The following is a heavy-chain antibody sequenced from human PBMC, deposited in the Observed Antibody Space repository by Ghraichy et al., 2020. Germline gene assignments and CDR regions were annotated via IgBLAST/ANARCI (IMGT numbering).Heavy chain of an antibody. D-gene: IGHD3-22*01. CDR1: GGSIISSRYY. J-gene: IGHJ4*02. CDR3: PRQRGRIYNESSGNFDY. Sequence: SETLSLTYTVSGGSIISSRYYWGWIRQPPGKGLEWIGSISYSGNTYYNPSLKSRVIISVDMSKNQFSLKLSPVTAADAAVDYCPRQRGRIYNESSGNFDYWGQGALVTVSA. V-gene: IGHV4-39*01. CDR2: ISYSGNT.